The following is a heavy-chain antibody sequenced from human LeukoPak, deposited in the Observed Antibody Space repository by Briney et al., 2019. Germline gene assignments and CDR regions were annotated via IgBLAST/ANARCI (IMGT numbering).Heavy chain of an antibody. D-gene: IGHD2-21*01. CDR1: GFTFSTYW. CDR3: ARGPYSYFADY. V-gene: IGHV3-74*01. CDR2: IYSDGSAT. Sequence: PGGPLRLSCAASGFTFSTYWMHWVRQAPGQGLVWVSRIYSDGSATSYAESVKGRFTISRDNAKNTLYLHMNSLRAEDTAVYYCARGPYSYFADYWGQGTLVTVSS. J-gene: IGHJ4*02.